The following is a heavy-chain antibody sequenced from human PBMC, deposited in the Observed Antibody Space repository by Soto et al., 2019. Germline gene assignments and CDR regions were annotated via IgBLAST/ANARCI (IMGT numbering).Heavy chain of an antibody. CDR2: ISGSGSIT. Sequence: EVQLLESGGGLVQPGGSLSLSCAASEFTFSNYAMTWVRQAPGKGLEWVSSISGSGSITYYAESVKGRFAISRDNSKNTLFLQMNSLRAEDTAIYYCAKAEKILAVAGYLENWGQGTQVTVSS. CDR1: EFTFSNYA. V-gene: IGHV3-23*01. CDR3: AKAEKILAVAGYLEN. D-gene: IGHD6-19*01. J-gene: IGHJ4*02.